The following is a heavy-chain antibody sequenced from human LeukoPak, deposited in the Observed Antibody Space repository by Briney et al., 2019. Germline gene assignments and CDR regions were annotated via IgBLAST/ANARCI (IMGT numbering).Heavy chain of an antibody. Sequence: PGRSLRLSCAASGFTFSSYGMHWVRQAPGKGLEWVAVISYDGSNKYYADSVKGRFTISRDNSKNTLYLQMNSLRAEDTAVYYCARDPSPTYYDFWSGYNWFDPWGRGTLVTVSS. CDR3: ARDPSPTYYDFWSGYNWFDP. J-gene: IGHJ5*02. CDR1: GFTFSSYG. CDR2: ISYDGSNK. V-gene: IGHV3-30*03. D-gene: IGHD3-3*01.